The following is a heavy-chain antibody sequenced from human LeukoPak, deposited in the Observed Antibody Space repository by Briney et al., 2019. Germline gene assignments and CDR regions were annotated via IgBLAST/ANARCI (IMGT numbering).Heavy chain of an antibody. D-gene: IGHD2-21*02. CDR1: GFTFSSYE. J-gene: IGHJ4*02. CDR3: ARDRSSVTAWVDY. Sequence: GGSLRLSCAASGFTFSSYEMNWVRQAPGKGLEWVSYISGSGTTIYYADSVKGRFTITRDNAKNSLYLQMNSLRAEDTAVYFCARDRSSVTAWVDYWGQGTLVTVSS. CDR2: ISGSGTTI. V-gene: IGHV3-48*03.